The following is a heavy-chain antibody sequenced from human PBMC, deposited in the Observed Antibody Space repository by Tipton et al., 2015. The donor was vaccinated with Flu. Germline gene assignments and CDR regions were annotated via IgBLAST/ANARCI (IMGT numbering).Heavy chain of an antibody. CDR2: INPNSGGT. D-gene: IGHD3-22*01. CDR1: GYTFTGYY. Sequence: QLVQSGAEVKKPGASVKVSCKASGYTFTGYYMHWVRQAPGQGLEWMGWINPNSGGTKYAQKLQGRVTMTRDTSISTDYMELSRLRSDDTVVYYCARDYNRYMTMIVVDAVDSAFDIWGQGTVVTVSS. V-gene: IGHV1-2*02. J-gene: IGHJ3*02. CDR3: ARDYNRYMTMIVVDAVDSAFDI.